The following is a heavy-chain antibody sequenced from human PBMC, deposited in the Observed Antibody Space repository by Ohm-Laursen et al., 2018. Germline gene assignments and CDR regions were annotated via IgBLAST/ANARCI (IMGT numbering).Heavy chain of an antibody. CDR3: ARGSYYYGSGSDYYGMDV. D-gene: IGHD3-10*01. J-gene: IGHJ6*02. Sequence: GASVKVSCKASGYTFTSYDINWVRQATGQGLEWMGWMNPNSGNTGYAQKFQGRVTMTRNTSISTAYMELSSLRSEDTAVYYCARGSYYYGSGSDYYGMDVWGQGTTVTVSS. CDR2: MNPNSGNT. CDR1: GYTFTSYD. V-gene: IGHV1-8*01.